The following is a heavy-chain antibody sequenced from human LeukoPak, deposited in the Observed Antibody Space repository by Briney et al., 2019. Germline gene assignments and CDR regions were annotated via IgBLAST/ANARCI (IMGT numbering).Heavy chain of an antibody. CDR1: GFTYSSYW. D-gene: IGHD3/OR15-3a*01. Sequence: GGSLRLSCAASGFTYSSYWMTWVRQAPGKGLEWVANIKQDGSEEYYVDSVKGRFTISRDNAKNSLYLQMNSLRAEDTAVYYCARDGLGSAFDYWGQGTLVTVSS. CDR3: ARDGLGSAFDY. CDR2: IKQDGSEE. J-gene: IGHJ4*02. V-gene: IGHV3-7*01.